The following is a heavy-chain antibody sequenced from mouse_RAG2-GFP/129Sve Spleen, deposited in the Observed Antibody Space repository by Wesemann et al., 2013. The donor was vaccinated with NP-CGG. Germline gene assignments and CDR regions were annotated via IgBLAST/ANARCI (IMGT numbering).Heavy chain of an antibody. CDR2: ICYEGSI. Sequence: WMGRICYEGSIYYSPSIKSRSTISRDTSLNKFFIQLSSVTNEDTAMYYCSREKGFYYYGSSYWYFDVWGAGTTVTVSS. J-gene: IGHJ1*01. V-gene: IGHV12-1-1*01. D-gene: IGHD1-1*01. CDR3: SREKGFYYYGSSYWYFDV.